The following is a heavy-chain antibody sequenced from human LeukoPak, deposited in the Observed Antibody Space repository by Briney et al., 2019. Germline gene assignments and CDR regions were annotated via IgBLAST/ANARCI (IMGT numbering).Heavy chain of an antibody. D-gene: IGHD3-22*01. Sequence: GGSLRLSCAASGFTFSSYGMHWVRQAPGKGLEWVAVISYDGSNKYYADSVKGRFTISRDNSKNTLYLQMNSLRAEDTAVYYCARALYYYDSSGSPTGFDYRGQGTLVTVSS. J-gene: IGHJ4*02. CDR2: ISYDGSNK. V-gene: IGHV3-30*03. CDR1: GFTFSSYG. CDR3: ARALYYYDSSGSPTGFDY.